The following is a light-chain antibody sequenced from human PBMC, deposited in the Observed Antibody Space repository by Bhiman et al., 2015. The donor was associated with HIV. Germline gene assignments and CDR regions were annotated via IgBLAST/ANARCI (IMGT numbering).Light chain of an antibody. CDR3: SSYAGRDVVI. Sequence: QSVLTQPPSVSAAPGQKVTISCSGSTSNIVNNYVSWYQQLPGTAPKLLIYDNNKRPSGIPDRFSGSKSGTSATLDITGLQTGDEADYYCSSYAGRDVVIFGGGTKLTVL. J-gene: IGLJ2*01. V-gene: IGLV1-51*01. CDR1: TSNIVNNY. CDR2: DNN.